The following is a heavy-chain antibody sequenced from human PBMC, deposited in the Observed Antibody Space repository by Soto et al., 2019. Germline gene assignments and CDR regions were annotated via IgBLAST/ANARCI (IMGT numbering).Heavy chain of an antibody. D-gene: IGHD1-26*01. Sequence: GGSLRLSCAASGFTFSSYAMSWARQAPGKGLGWVSAIMGSGGSTYYADPVKGRFTISRDNSKNTLYLQMNSLRAEDTAVYYCAFSRMGATTFDYWGQGALVTVSS. CDR1: GFTFSSYA. V-gene: IGHV3-23*01. CDR3: AFSRMGATTFDY. CDR2: IMGSGGST. J-gene: IGHJ4*02.